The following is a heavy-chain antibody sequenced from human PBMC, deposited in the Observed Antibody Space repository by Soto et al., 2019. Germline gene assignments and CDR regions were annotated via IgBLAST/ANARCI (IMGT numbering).Heavy chain of an antibody. CDR2: IYHSGST. CDR3: ARELSRIEVAASRCYFDY. D-gene: IGHD6-19*01. Sequence: QVQLQESGPGLVKPSQTLSLTCTVSGGPISIGGYYWSCIRQHPGKGLEWIGYIYHSGSTYYNPSLESRRTISVDTSKNQFSLKMSSGTAADTAVYYWARELSRIEVAASRCYFDYWCQGTLVTVSS. J-gene: IGHJ4*02. V-gene: IGHV4-31*03. CDR1: GGPISIGGYY.